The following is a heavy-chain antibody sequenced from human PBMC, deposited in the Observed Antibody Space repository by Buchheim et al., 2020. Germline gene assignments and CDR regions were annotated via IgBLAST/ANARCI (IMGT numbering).Heavy chain of an antibody. J-gene: IGHJ2*01. D-gene: IGHD6-13*01. CDR1: GFTFSSYA. V-gene: IGHV3-23*01. CDR2: ISGSGGST. CDR3: AKRYSSSWSGISNWYFDL. Sequence: EVQLLESGGGLVQPGGSLRLSCAASGFTFSSYAMSWVRQAPGKGLEWVSAISGSGGSTYYADSVKGRFTISRDNSKNTLYLQMNSLRAEDTAVYYCAKRYSSSWSGISNWYFDLWGRGTL.